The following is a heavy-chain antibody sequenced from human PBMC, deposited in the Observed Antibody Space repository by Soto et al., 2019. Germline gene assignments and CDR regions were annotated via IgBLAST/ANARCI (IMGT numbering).Heavy chain of an antibody. CDR3: EREPPVHRCFDY. CDR2: ISSSGSTI. D-gene: IGHD1-1*01. V-gene: IGHV3-11*01. CDR1: GFTFSDYY. J-gene: IGHJ4*02. Sequence: PGGSLRLSCAASGFTFSDYYMSWIRQAPGKGLEWVSYISSSGSTIYYADSVKGRFTISRDNAKNSLYLQMNSLRAEDTAVYYCEREPPVHRCFDYWGPGTLVPVSS.